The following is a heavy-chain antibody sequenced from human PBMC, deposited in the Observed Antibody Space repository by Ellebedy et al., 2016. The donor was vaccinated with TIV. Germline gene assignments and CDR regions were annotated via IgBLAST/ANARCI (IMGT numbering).Heavy chain of an antibody. Sequence: GESLKTSXASSGFTFSTYAMIWVRQAPGKGLEWVSFVWYDGSQTDCADSVKGRFTTSRDNSRFTLSLQMNSLRADDTAVYYCARYNGDSGFDLWGQGTLVTVSS. D-gene: IGHD2-21*02. CDR2: VWYDGSQT. V-gene: IGHV3-33*08. J-gene: IGHJ4*02. CDR1: GFTFSTYA. CDR3: ARYNGDSGFDL.